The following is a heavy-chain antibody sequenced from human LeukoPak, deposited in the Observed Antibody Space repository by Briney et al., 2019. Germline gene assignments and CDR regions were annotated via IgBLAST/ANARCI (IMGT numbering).Heavy chain of an antibody. Sequence: GGSLRLSCAASGFTFSSYGMHWVRQAPGKGLEWVAVIWYDGSNKYYADSVKGRFTISRDNSKNTLYLQMNSLRAEDTAVYYCARDGSGLLTYGDCGDYWGQGTLVTVSS. V-gene: IGHV3-33*01. CDR1: GFTFSSYG. D-gene: IGHD4-17*01. CDR3: ARDGSGLLTYGDCGDY. J-gene: IGHJ4*02. CDR2: IWYDGSNK.